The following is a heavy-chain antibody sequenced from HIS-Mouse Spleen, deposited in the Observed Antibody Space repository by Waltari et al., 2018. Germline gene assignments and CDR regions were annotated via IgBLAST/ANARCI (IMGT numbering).Heavy chain of an antibody. Sequence: GFTFSSYAMHWVRQAPGKGLEWVAVISYDGSNKYYADSVKGRFTISRDNSKNTLYLQMNSLRAEDTAVYYCARDRGYSSSCLDYWGQGTLVTVSS. CDR1: GFTFSSYA. J-gene: IGHJ4*02. V-gene: IGHV3-30-3*01. CDR2: ISYDGSNK. CDR3: ARDRGYSSSCLDY. D-gene: IGHD6-13*01.